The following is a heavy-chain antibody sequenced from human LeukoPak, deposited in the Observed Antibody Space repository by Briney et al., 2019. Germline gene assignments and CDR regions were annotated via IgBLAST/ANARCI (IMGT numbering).Heavy chain of an antibody. V-gene: IGHV3-30*18. Sequence: GRSLRLSCAASGFTFSSYGMHWVRQAPGKGLERVAVISYDGSNKYYADSVKGRFTISRDNSKNTLYLQMSSLRGEDTAVYYCAKTPGAINYYFDYWGQGTLVTVSS. CDR1: GFTFSSYG. CDR2: ISYDGSNK. CDR3: AKTPGAINYYFDY. D-gene: IGHD2-2*01. J-gene: IGHJ4*02.